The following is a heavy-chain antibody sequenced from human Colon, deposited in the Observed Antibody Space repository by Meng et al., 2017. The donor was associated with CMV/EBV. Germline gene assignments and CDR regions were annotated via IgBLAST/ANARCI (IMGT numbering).Heavy chain of an antibody. CDR3: APYATSWSFEH. V-gene: IGHV3-11*05. CDR1: GFNFNDSY. D-gene: IGHD2-2*01. Sequence: QVHLEESGGGLVKPGGSLGLCCVASGFNFNDSYMYVFRRAPGKGLEWISYSTSDTPYRLYSESVQGRFTISRDNAKNSLFLQMNILRAEDTAVYYCAPYATSWSFEHWGQGTLVTVSS. J-gene: IGHJ4*02. CDR2: STSDTPYR.